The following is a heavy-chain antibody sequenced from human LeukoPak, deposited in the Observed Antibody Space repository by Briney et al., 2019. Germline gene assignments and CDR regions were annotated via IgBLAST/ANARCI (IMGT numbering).Heavy chain of an antibody. CDR2: IYYSGST. D-gene: IGHD3-3*01. Sequence: SETLSLTCTVSGGSISSGGYYWSWIRQHPGKGLEWIGYIYYSGSTYYNPSLKSRVTISVDTSKNQFSLKLSSVTAADTAVYYCARESAQTNFDYWGQGTLVTVSS. J-gene: IGHJ4*02. V-gene: IGHV4-31*03. CDR1: GGSISSGGYY. CDR3: ARESAQTNFDY.